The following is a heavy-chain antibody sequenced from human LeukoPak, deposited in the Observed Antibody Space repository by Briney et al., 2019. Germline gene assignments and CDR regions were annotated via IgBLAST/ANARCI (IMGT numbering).Heavy chain of an antibody. CDR1: GFTFTTYS. CDR3: ARLVVTAILNYYYMDV. D-gene: IGHD2-21*02. CDR2: ISSGSSAI. V-gene: IGHV3-21*01. Sequence: GGSLRLSCEASGFTFTTYSMTWVRQAPGKGLEWVSIISSGSSAIFSADALKGRFTISRDDAKNLLYLDMNSLRAEDTAVYYCARLVVTAILNYYYMDVWGKGTTVTVSS. J-gene: IGHJ6*03.